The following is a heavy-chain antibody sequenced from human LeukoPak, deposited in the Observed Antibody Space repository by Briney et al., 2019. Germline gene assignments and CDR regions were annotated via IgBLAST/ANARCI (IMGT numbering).Heavy chain of an antibody. V-gene: IGHV3-23*01. CDR1: GITLSNYG. CDR2: LSGSGGST. D-gene: IGHD3-22*01. CDR3: AKRGVVIRVILVGFHKEAYYFDS. J-gene: IGHJ4*02. Sequence: SGGSLRLSCSVSGITLSNYGMTWVRQAPGKGLEWVAGLSGSGGSTSYADSVKGRFTISRDNAKNTLYLQMNSLRAEDTAAYFCAKRGVVIRVILVGFHKEAYYFDSWGQGVLVTVSS.